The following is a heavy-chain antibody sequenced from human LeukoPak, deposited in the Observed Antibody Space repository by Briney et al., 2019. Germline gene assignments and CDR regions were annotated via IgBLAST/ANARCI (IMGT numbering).Heavy chain of an antibody. CDR2: ISYDGSNK. CDR1: GFTFSSYW. J-gene: IGHJ4*02. V-gene: IGHV3-30-3*01. Sequence: PGGSLRLSCAASGFTFSSYWMSWVRQAPGKGLEWVAVISYDGSNKYYADSVKGRFTISRDNSKNTLYLQMNSLRAEDTAVYYCARELNYWGQGTLVTVSS. CDR3: ARELNY.